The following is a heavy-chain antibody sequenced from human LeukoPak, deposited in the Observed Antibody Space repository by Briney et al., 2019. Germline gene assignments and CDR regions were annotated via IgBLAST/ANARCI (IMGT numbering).Heavy chain of an antibody. J-gene: IGHJ4*02. V-gene: IGHV4-34*01. CDR1: GGSFSGYY. CDR2: INHSGST. CDR3: ARGLLTGSHGIDY. D-gene: IGHD3-9*01. Sequence: PSETLSLTCAVYGGSFSGYYWSWIRQPPGKGLEWIGEINHSGSTNYNPSLKSRVTISVDTSKNQLSLKLSSVTAADTAVYYCARGLLTGSHGIDYWGQGTLVTVSS.